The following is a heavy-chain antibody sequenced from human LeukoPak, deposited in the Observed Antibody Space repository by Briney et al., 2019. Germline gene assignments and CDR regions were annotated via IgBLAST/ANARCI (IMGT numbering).Heavy chain of an antibody. J-gene: IGHJ5*02. CDR1: GGSFSDYY. Sequence: PSETLSLTCAVYGGSFSDYYWTWIRQPPGKGLEWIGGINHSGSTNYNPSLKSRVTMSVDTSKNQFSLKLSSVTAADTAVYNCARRADLLHQQSPDNWFDLWGQGTLVTVSS. D-gene: IGHD1-26*01. V-gene: IGHV4-34*01. CDR2: INHSGST. CDR3: ARRADLLHQQSPDNWFDL.